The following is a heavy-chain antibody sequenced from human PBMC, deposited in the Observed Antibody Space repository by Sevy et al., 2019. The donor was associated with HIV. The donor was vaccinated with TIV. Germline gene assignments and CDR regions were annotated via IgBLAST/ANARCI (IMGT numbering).Heavy chain of an antibody. Sequence: GGSLRPSCAASGFTFSKYSMSWVRQPPGKGLEWVSTFSFGCGEINYADSVKGRFTISRDNSKSSVYLQMNNLRPEDTAVYYCAREGCTKPHDYWGQGTLVTVSS. CDR2: FSFGCGEI. V-gene: IGHV3-23*01. J-gene: IGHJ4*02. D-gene: IGHD2-8*01. CDR1: GFTFSKYS. CDR3: AREGCTKPHDY.